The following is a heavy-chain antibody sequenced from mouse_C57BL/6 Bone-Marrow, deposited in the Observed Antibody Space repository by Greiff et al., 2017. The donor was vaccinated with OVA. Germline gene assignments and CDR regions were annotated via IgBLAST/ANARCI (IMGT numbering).Heavy chain of an antibody. CDR1: GYTFTSYG. D-gene: IGHD2-5*01. Sequence: QVQLQQSGAELARPGASVKLSCKASGYTFTSYGISWVKQRTGQGLEWIGEIYPRSGNTYYNEKFKGKATLTADKSSSTAYMELRSLTSEDSAVYFGARRSYSNYGWYFDVWGTGTTVTVSS. J-gene: IGHJ1*03. CDR2: IYPRSGNT. CDR3: ARRSYSNYGWYFDV. V-gene: IGHV1-81*01.